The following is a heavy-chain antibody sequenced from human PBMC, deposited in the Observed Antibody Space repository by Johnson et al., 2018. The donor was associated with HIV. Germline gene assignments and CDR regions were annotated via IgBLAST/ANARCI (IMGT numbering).Heavy chain of an antibody. Sequence: VQLMESGGGVIRPGGSLRVSCAASGFSFDDYGMSWVRQAPGKGLAWVSGINWNGGATGYADSVKGRCTISRDNDRNSLYLQMNNLRVEDTALYYCAREEVVVAATQDDAFDIWGQGTMVTVSS. CDR3: AREEVVVAATQDDAFDI. CDR1: GFSFDDYG. D-gene: IGHD2-15*01. CDR2: INWNGGAT. V-gene: IGHV3-20*04. J-gene: IGHJ3*02.